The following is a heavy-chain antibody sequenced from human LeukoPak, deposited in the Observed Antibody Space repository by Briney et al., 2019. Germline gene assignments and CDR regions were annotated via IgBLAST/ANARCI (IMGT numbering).Heavy chain of an antibody. CDR1: GFTFSDSY. CDR2: ISSSGSTI. J-gene: IGHJ4*02. CDR3: ARGKYSFDY. Sequence: GGSLRLSCAASGFTFSDSYMSWIRQAPGKGLEYISYISSSGSTIYYADSVKGRFTLSRDNAKNSLSLEMNSLRAEDTAVYYCARGKYSFDYWGQGTLATVSS. V-gene: IGHV3-11*01.